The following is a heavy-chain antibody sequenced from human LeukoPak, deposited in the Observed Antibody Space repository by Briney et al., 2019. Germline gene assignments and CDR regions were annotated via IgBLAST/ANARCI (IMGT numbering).Heavy chain of an antibody. CDR3: AREGQQLKHFDY. J-gene: IGHJ4*02. CDR2: INPRGDAT. V-gene: IGHV1-46*01. Sequence: XXXGQGXXXMGAINPRGDATIGAQKFQGRVTTTRDTSTSTVYIELSSLRSEDTAVYYCAREGQQLKHFDYWGQGTLVTVSS. D-gene: IGHD1-1*01.